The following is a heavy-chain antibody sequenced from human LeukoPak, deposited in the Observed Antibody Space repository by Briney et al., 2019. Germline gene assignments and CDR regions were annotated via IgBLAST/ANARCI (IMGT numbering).Heavy chain of an antibody. J-gene: IGHJ3*01. V-gene: IGHV3-23*01. CDR2: ISGSGSSR. Sequence: PGRSLRLSCTTSGFTFGDYAMSWVRQAPGKGLEWVSVISGSGSSRNYADSVKGRFTISRDNSKNTLYLEMNSLRAEDTAVYYCAKEVSDYGDYVEAFDVWGQGTLVTVSS. D-gene: IGHD4-17*01. CDR1: GFTFGDYA. CDR3: AKEVSDYGDYVEAFDV.